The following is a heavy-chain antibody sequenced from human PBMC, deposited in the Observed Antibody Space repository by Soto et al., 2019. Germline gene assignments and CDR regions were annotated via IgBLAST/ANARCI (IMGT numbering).Heavy chain of an antibody. J-gene: IGHJ4*02. V-gene: IGHV3-30*18. D-gene: IGHD2-15*01. CDR2: ISYDGSHK. CDR1: GFTFSNYC. CDR3: AKDGAPRYCGRSSCHPAGAY. Sequence: GGSLKLSCAGSGFTFSNYCLHWVRQAPGKGPEWVAVISYDGSHKDYADSVKGRFIIARDNSNYMLTLRMDSRRAEDTAVYYCAKDGAPRYCGRSSCHPAGAYWGQGTLVTVSS.